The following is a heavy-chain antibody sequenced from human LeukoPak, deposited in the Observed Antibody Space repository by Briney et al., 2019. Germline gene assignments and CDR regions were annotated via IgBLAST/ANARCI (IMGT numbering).Heavy chain of an antibody. CDR1: GGSFSGFY. CDR3: ARGAGVAHPAY. D-gene: IGHD2-15*01. V-gene: IGHV4-34*01. CDR2: VSHRGSS. J-gene: IGHJ4*02. Sequence: PSETLSLTCAVYGGSFSGFYWSWIRRPPGKGLEWIGQVSHRGSSNYNPSLKSRVTISVDTSKNQFSLKLTSVTAADTAVYYCARGAGVAHPAYWGQGILVTVSS.